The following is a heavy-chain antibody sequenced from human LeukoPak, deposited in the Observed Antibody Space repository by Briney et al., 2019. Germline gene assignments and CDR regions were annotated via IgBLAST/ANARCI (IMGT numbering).Heavy chain of an antibody. CDR2: IYSSGST. CDR3: ARARGEMGTISHFDY. D-gene: IGHD5-24*01. Sequence: SETLSLTCSVSGGSIYNYYWNWIRRPAGKGLEWIGRIYSSGSTNYNPSLKSRVTMSVDTSKNQFSLGLNSVTAADTAVYYCARARGEMGTISHFDYWGQGTLVTVSS. V-gene: IGHV4-4*07. J-gene: IGHJ4*02. CDR1: GGSIYNYY.